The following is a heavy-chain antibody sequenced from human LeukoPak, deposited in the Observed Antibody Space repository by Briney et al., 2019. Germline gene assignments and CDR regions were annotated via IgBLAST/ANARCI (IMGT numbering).Heavy chain of an antibody. CDR1: GGSISSYY. J-gene: IGHJ6*02. D-gene: IGHD3-10*01. CDR3: ASSRITMVRGVPRSENYYYYYGMDV. CDR2: IYYSGST. V-gene: IGHV4-59*01. Sequence: SETLSLTCTVSGGSISSYYWSWIRQPPGKGLEWIGYIYYSGSTNYNPSLKSRVTISVDTSKNQFSLKLSSVTAADTAVYNCASSRITMVRGVPRSENYYYYYGMDVWGQGTTVTVSS.